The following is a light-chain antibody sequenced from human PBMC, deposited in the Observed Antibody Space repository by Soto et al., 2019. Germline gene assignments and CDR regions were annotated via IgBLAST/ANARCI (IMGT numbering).Light chain of an antibody. Sequence: QSVLTQPASVSGSPGQSITISCTGTSGYVGAFNFVSWYQQHPGRAPKLLIYEVSNRPSGVSNRFSGSKSGNTASLTISGLQAEDEADYYCSSYITTTTRVFGTGTQLTVL. V-gene: IGLV2-14*01. CDR2: EVS. J-gene: IGLJ1*01. CDR3: SSYITTTTRV. CDR1: SGYVGAFNF.